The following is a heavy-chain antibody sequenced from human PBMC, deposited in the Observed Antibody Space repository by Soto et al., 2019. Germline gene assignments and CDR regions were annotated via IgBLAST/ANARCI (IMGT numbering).Heavy chain of an antibody. V-gene: IGHV1-3*01. CDR1: GYTFTSYA. CDR3: ASRYSSGWYGVGFDY. D-gene: IGHD6-19*01. CDR2: INAGNGNT. J-gene: IGHJ4*02. Sequence: ASVKVSCKASGYTFTSYAMRWVRQAPGQRLEWMGWINAGNGNTKYSQKFQGRVTITRDTSASTAYMELSSLRSEDTAVYYCASRYSSGWYGVGFDYWGQGTLVTVSS.